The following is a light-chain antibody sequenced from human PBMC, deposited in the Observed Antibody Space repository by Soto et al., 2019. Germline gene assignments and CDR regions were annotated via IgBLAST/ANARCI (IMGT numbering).Light chain of an antibody. CDR2: KAS. Sequence: DIQMTQSPSTLSASVGDRVTITCRASQSIIKWLAWYQQKPGKAPKLLIYKASSLESGVPSRFSGSGSGTDFTLTISSLQPDDFATYYCQHHITYPWTFGQGTKVEIK. CDR3: QHHITYPWT. CDR1: QSIIKW. V-gene: IGKV1-5*03. J-gene: IGKJ1*01.